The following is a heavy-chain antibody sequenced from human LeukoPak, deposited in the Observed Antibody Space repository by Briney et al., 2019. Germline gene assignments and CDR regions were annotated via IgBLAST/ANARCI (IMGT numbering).Heavy chain of an antibody. V-gene: IGHV4-39*01. D-gene: IGHD3-10*01. CDR1: GGSISSSSYY. CDR3: ARRVTMVSDWFDP. J-gene: IGHJ5*02. Sequence: SETLSLTCTVSGGSISSSSYYWGWIRQPPGKGLEWIGSIYYSGSTYYNPSLKSRVTISVDTSKNQFSPKLSSVTAADTAVYYCARRVTMVSDWFDPWGQGTLVTVSS. CDR2: IYYSGST.